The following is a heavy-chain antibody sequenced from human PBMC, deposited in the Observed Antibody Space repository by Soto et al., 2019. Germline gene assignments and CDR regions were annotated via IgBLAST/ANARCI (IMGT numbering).Heavy chain of an antibody. CDR1: GGSFRGYY. CDR3: ARGIGPYSSGWYSHPNYFDY. V-gene: IGHV4-34*01. J-gene: IGHJ4*02. D-gene: IGHD6-19*01. CDR2: INHSGST. Sequence: SETLALTCAVYGGSFRGYYWSWIRQPPGKGLEWIGEINHSGSTNYNPSLKSRVTISVDTSKNQFSLKLSSVTAADTAVYYCARGIGPYSSGWYSHPNYFDYWGQGTLVTVSS.